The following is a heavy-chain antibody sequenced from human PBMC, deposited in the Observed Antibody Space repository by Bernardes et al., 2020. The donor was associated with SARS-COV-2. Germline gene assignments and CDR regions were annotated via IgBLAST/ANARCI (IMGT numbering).Heavy chain of an antibody. Sequence: GGSLRLSCSASGFTFSNYAMTWVRQAPGKGLEWVSTVSDNGGSTYYADSVKGRFTISRDNSKNRLYLQMNSLRAEDTAIYYCAKVQVPRYNSGGFDPWGQGTLVTVSS. CDR2: VSDNGGST. CDR1: GFTFSNYA. V-gene: IGHV3-23*01. J-gene: IGHJ5*02. CDR3: AKVQVPRYNSGGFDP. D-gene: IGHD6-19*01.